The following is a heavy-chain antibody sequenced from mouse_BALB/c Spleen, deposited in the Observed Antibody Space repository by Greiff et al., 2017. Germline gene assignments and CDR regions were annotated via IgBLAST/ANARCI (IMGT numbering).Heavy chain of an antibody. J-gene: IGHJ4*01. CDR1: GFTFSSFG. CDR2: ISSGSSTI. CDR3: ARSGYGNYGAMDY. V-gene: IGHV5-17*02. D-gene: IGHD2-1*01. Sequence: EVQVVESGGGLVQPGGSRKLSCAASGFTFSSFGMHLVRQAPEKGLEWVAYISSGSSTIYYADTVKGRFTISRDNPKNTLFLQMTSLRSEDTAMYYCARSGYGNYGAMDYWGQGTSVTVSS.